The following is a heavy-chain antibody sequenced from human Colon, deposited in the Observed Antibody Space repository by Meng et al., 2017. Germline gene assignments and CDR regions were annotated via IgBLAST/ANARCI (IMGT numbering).Heavy chain of an antibody. CDR2: VYYSGTT. V-gene: IGHV4-59*01. J-gene: IGHJ5*02. CDR1: GGPFTNYY. CDR3: AGDSSGYYWFDP. Sequence: SETLSLTCTVSGGPFTNYYWTWTRQSPGRGLEWVGYVYYSGTTKYNPSLKSRVTISVDTSKNQFSLKLSSVTAADTAIYCCAGDSSGYYWFDPWGQGTLVTVSS. D-gene: IGHD3-22*01.